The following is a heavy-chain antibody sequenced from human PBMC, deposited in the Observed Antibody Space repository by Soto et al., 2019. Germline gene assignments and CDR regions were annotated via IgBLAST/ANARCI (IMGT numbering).Heavy chain of an antibody. CDR3: AGDPDSHYNDSHASSYP. D-gene: IGHD3-22*01. Sequence: QVQLVKSGAEVKKPGSSVKVSCKASGGTFSTYTITWVRQAPGQGLEWMGRIIPIIGIINYAQKFQGRVTITADKFPGTAYMELTRLRSDDTAVYYCAGDPDSHYNDSHASSYPWGQGTLVTLSS. CDR2: IIPIIGII. V-gene: IGHV1-69*08. J-gene: IGHJ5*02. CDR1: GGTFSTYT.